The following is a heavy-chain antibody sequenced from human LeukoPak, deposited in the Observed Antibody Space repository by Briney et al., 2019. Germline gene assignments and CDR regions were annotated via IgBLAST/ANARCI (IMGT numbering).Heavy chain of an antibody. CDR1: GFTFGNAW. J-gene: IGHJ6*03. Sequence: GGSLRLSCAASGFTFGNAWMTWVRQAPGKGLEWVGRIKSKTDGATTDYPAPVKGRFTISRDDSENTLYLQMNSLRAEDTAVYYCAKLVYGSGRDYMDVWGKGTTVTISS. D-gene: IGHD3-10*01. V-gene: IGHV3-15*01. CDR3: AKLVYGSGRDYMDV. CDR2: IKSKTDGATT.